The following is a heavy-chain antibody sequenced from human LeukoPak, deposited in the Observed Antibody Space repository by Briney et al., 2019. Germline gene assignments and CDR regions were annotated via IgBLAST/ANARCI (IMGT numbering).Heavy chain of an antibody. D-gene: IGHD1-26*01. Sequence: SETLSLTCAGYGGSFSGYYWSWIRQPPGKGLEGVGSIYYSGSTYYNPSLKSRFTISVDTSKTQFSLKLSSVTAADTAVYYCARAGIGGSYLGYFAYWGQGKLVTVSP. V-gene: IGHV4-34*01. CDR2: IYYSGST. CDR3: ARAGIGGSYLGYFAY. J-gene: IGHJ4*02. CDR1: GGSFSGYY.